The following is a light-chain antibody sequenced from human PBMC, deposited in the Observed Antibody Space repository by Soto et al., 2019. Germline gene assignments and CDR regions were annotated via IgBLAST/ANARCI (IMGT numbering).Light chain of an antibody. CDR1: QSVSSN. CDR3: QQYNNGRT. J-gene: IGKJ1*01. Sequence: EIVLTQSPATLSLSPGERATLSCRASQSVSSNLAWYQQKPGQAPRLLIYGASTRATGIPARFSGSGSGTEFTLTISSLQSEDFAVYYCQQYNNGRTFGQGTKVDI. V-gene: IGKV3-15*01. CDR2: GAS.